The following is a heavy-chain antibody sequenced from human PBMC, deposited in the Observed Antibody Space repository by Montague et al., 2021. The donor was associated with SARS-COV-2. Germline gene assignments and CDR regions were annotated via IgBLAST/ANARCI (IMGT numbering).Heavy chain of an antibody. Sequence: SETLSLTCTVAGFSIGSGDYWGWIRQPPGKGLEWIGSIYHSGTTYYNPXXQSRLTMSIDTSTNQFSLGLTSVTAADTAVFFCVREKAGGLRNVFDIWGQGTTVTVSS. V-gene: IGHV4-38-2*02. CDR1: GFSIGSGDY. J-gene: IGHJ3*02. CDR2: IYHSGTT. CDR3: VREKAGGLRNVFDI.